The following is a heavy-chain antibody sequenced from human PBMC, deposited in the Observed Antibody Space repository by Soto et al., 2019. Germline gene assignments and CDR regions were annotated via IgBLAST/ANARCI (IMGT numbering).Heavy chain of an antibody. V-gene: IGHV4-61*01. CDR2: IYHTAST. D-gene: IGHD1-7*01. CDR3: ATDRCDDLNSFVAFDV. J-gene: IGHJ3*01. Sequence: LSLTCTVSGGSVSSGSHYCSWVRQPPGKGLEWIAYIYHTASTNYNPYRKSRVTISVDMSKNQFSLRLVYLAAADTAVYYSATDRCDDLNSFVAFDVWGQGTMVTVSS. CDR1: GGSVSSGSHY.